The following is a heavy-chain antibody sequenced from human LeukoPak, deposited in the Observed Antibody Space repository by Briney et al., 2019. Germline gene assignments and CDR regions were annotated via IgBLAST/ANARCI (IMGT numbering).Heavy chain of an antibody. CDR1: GFTFDDYA. CDR2: ISWDGGST. V-gene: IGHV3-43D*03. D-gene: IGHD3-10*01. J-gene: IGHJ4*02. CDR3: AKDFYDSGSQIDY. Sequence: GGSLRLSCAASGFTFDDYAMHWVRQAPGKGLEWVSLISWDGGSTYYADSVKGRFTISRDNSKNSLYLQMNSLRAEDTALYYCAKDFYDSGSQIDYWGQGTLVTVSS.